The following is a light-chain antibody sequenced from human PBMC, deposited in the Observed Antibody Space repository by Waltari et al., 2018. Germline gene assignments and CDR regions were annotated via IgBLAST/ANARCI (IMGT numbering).Light chain of an antibody. CDR2: GKN. Sequence: SSELTPDPAVSVALGQTVRITCQGHSLRSYYASRYQQKPGQAPVLVIYGKNNRPSGIPDRFSGSSSGNTASLTITGAQAEDEADYYCNSRDSSGNHVVFGGGTKLTVL. J-gene: IGLJ2*01. V-gene: IGLV3-19*01. CDR1: SLRSYY. CDR3: NSRDSSGNHVV.